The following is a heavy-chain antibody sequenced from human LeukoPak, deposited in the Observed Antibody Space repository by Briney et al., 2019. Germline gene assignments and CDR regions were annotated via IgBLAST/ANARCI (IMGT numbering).Heavy chain of an antibody. CDR3: ATATANQVRFLEWRHAFDI. D-gene: IGHD3-3*01. Sequence: ASVKVSCKVSGYSLTELSLQWVRQAPGERLEWMGGFDPEDGGTIYAQKFQGRVTMTEDTSTDTAYMELSSLRSEDTAVYYCATATANQVRFLEWRHAFDIWGQGTMVTVSS. CDR1: GYSLTELS. CDR2: FDPEDGGT. J-gene: IGHJ3*02. V-gene: IGHV1-24*01.